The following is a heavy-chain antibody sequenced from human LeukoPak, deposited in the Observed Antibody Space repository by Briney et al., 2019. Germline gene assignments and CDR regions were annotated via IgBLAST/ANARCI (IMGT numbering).Heavy chain of an antibody. CDR1: GGSISSYY. Sequence: PSETLSLTCTVSGGSISSYYWSWIRQPAGKGLEWIGRIYTSGSTNYNPSLKSRVTMSVDTSKNQFSLKLSSVTAAGTAVYYCARTPYDFWSGYYFDYWGQGTLVTVSS. CDR3: ARTPYDFWSGYYFDY. J-gene: IGHJ4*02. V-gene: IGHV4-4*07. CDR2: IYTSGST. D-gene: IGHD3-3*01.